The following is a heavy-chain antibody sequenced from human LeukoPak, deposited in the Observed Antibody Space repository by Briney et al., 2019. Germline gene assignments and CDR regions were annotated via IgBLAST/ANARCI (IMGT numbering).Heavy chain of an antibody. CDR1: GITFSTYS. D-gene: IGHD6-13*01. Sequence: PGGSLRLSCVASGITFSTYSMNWVRQAPGKGLEWVSYISSFSGTINYADSVKGRFTISRDNSKNTLYLQMNRLRAEDTAVYYCAKRGLAAALFRRGQGTLVTVSS. CDR3: AKRGLAAALFR. J-gene: IGHJ4*02. V-gene: IGHV3-48*01. CDR2: ISSFSGTI.